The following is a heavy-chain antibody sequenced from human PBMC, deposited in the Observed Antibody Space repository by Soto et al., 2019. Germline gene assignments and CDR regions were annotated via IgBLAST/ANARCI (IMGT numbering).Heavy chain of an antibody. J-gene: IGHJ5*02. Sequence: QVQLVXXGXXXXXXGASVKVSCKASGYTFTSYGISWVRQAPGQGLEWMGWISAYNGNTNYAQKLQGRVTMTTDTSTSTAYMELRSLRSDDTAVYYCARDPPYSSGWYAGFDPWGQGTLVTVSS. D-gene: IGHD6-19*01. V-gene: IGHV1-18*01. CDR3: ARDPPYSSGWYAGFDP. CDR1: GYTFTSYG. CDR2: ISAYNGNT.